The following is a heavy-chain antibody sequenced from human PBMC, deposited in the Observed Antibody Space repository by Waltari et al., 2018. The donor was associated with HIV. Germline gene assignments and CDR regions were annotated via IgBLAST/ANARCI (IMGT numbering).Heavy chain of an antibody. J-gene: IGHJ4*02. CDR1: RFSLSTNGVG. V-gene: IGHV2-5*01. CDR2: IYWYDDK. CDR3: AHSRISGDDY. D-gene: IGHD5-12*01. Sequence: QIPLKKSGPTLVKPTQTLTLTCTFSRFSLSTNGVGVGWIRLPPGKALEWLSLIYWYDDKRYSQTLKGTLPITKDTSKNKVGLTMTNMEPVDTATYYGAHSRISGDDYWGKGTLVTGSS.